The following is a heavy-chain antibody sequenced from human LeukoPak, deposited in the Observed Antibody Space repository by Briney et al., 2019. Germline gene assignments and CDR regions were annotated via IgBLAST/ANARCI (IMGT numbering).Heavy chain of an antibody. D-gene: IGHD6-19*01. V-gene: IGHV3-66*01. CDR3: ARERLGMDV. CDR1: GLTVRTNY. Sequence: GGSLRLSYAASGLTVRTNYMHWVRQAPGKGLEWVSVISTGGKTYYADSVKARFIVSRDNSNNTLSLQMNSLRVEDTAVYYCARERLGMDVWGQGTTVTVSS. CDR2: ISTGGKT. J-gene: IGHJ6*02.